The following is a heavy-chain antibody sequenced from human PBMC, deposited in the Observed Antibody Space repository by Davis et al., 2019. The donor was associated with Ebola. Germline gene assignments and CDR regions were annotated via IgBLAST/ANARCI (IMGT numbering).Heavy chain of an antibody. CDR1: GGTFSSYA. CDR2: IKQDGSEK. Sequence: SCKASGGTFSSYAISWVRQAPGKGLEWVANIKQDGSEKYYVDSVKGRFTISRDNAKNSLYLQMNSLRAEDTAVYYCARDAKLRDSGYDYFFDYWGQGTLVTVSS. CDR3: ARDAKLRDSGYDYFFDY. D-gene: IGHD5-12*01. J-gene: IGHJ4*02. V-gene: IGHV3-7*03.